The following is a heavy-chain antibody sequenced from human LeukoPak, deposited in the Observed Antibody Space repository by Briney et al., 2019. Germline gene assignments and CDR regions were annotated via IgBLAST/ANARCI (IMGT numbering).Heavy chain of an antibody. V-gene: IGHV1-3*01. Sequence: GASVKVSCKASGYTFTSYGISWVRQAPGQGLEWMGWINAGNGNTKYSQKFQGRVTITRDTSASTAYMELSSLGSEDTAVYYCARDSVRTAMVTGVFDYWGQGTLVTVSS. CDR1: GYTFTSYG. J-gene: IGHJ4*02. CDR3: ARDSVRTAMVTGVFDY. CDR2: INAGNGNT. D-gene: IGHD5-18*01.